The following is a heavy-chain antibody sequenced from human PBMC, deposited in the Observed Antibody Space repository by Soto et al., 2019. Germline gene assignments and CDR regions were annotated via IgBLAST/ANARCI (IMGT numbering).Heavy chain of an antibody. Sequence: LETLSLTCTVSGGSISSYYLSWIRQPPGKGLEWIGYIYYSGSTNYNPSLKSRVTISVDTSKNQFSLKLSSVTAADTAVYYCARDLAGFDYWGQGTLVTVSS. V-gene: IGHV4-59*01. D-gene: IGHD2-15*01. CDR1: GGSISSYY. CDR3: ARDLAGFDY. J-gene: IGHJ4*02. CDR2: IYYSGST.